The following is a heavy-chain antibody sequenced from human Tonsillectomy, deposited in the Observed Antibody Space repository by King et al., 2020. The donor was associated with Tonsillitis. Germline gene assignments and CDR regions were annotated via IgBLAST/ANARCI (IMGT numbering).Heavy chain of an antibody. Sequence: QLQESGPGLVKPSQTLSLTCTVSGGSISSGSYYWSWIRQPAGKGLEWIGRIYTSGSTNYNPSLKSRVTMSVDTSKNQFSLKLSSVTAADTAVYYCAGDSGGFFDYWGQGTLVTVSS. CDR1: GGSISSGSYY. D-gene: IGHD2-15*01. V-gene: IGHV4-61*02. CDR3: AGDSGGFFDY. J-gene: IGHJ4*02. CDR2: IYTSGST.